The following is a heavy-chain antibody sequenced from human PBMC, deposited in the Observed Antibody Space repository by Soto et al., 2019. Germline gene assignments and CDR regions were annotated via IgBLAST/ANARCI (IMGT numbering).Heavy chain of an antibody. CDR2: IYYSGST. CDR1: GGSISSGDYY. D-gene: IGHD6-13*01. J-gene: IGHJ3*02. V-gene: IGHV4-30-4*01. Sequence: PSETLSLTCTVSGGSISSGDYYWSWIRQPPGKGLEWIGYIYYSGSTYYNPSLKSRVTISVDTSNNQFSLKLSSVTAADTPVYYCAREAARAFDIWCQGPMVTVS. CDR3: AREAARAFDI.